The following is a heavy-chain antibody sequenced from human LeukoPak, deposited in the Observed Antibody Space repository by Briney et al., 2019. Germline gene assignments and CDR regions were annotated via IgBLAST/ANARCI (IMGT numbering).Heavy chain of an antibody. J-gene: IGHJ3*02. CDR1: GFTFSSYS. D-gene: IGHD3-22*01. Sequence: GGSLRLSCAASGFTFSSYSMNGVRQAPGKGLEGVSYISKNSSTIYYADSVKGRFTISRDNAENSLYLQMNSLRAEETAVYYCARDPMIVVVRAFDIWAKGTMVTVSS. CDR3: ARDPMIVVVRAFDI. CDR2: ISKNSSTI. V-gene: IGHV3-48*01.